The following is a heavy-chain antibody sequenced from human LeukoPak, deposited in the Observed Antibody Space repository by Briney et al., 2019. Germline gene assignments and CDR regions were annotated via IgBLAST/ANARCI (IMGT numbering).Heavy chain of an antibody. Sequence: GASVKVSCKASGYTFTGYYMHWVRQAPGQGLEWMGRINPSSGGTNYAQKFQGRVTMTRDTSISTAYMELSRLRSDDTAVYYCAREYSSGWAFDYWGQGTLVTVSS. CDR2: INPSSGGT. V-gene: IGHV1-2*06. CDR1: GYTFTGYY. D-gene: IGHD6-19*01. CDR3: AREYSSGWAFDY. J-gene: IGHJ4*02.